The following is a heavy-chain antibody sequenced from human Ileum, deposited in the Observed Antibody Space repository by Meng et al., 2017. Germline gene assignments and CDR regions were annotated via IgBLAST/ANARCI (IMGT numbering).Heavy chain of an antibody. D-gene: IGHD6-6*01. J-gene: IGHJ4*02. CDR1: GGSFSGYY. Sequence: QVPLQQWGAGLLKPSGTLSLTCAGDGGSFSGYYCSWLRQPPGKGLEWIGEINHSGNTNYNPSLKSRVTLSLDTSKNHFSLNLTSVTAADTAVYYCARGREQQLVRGFGYWGQGTLVTVSS. CDR3: ARGREQQLVRGFGY. CDR2: INHSGNT. V-gene: IGHV4-34*01.